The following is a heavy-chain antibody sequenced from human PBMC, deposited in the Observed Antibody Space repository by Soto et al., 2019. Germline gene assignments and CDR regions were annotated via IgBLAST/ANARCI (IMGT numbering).Heavy chain of an antibody. CDR2: ISGYGGST. CDR3: AKGRNDYDSSGYYSFPLDV. V-gene: IGHV3-23*01. Sequence: PGGSLRLSCTASGFTFSTYPMSWVRQAPGKGLGWVSAISGYGGSTYYADSVKGRFTVSRDNSKNTLYLQMNSLRAEDTAVYYCAKGRNDYDSSGYYSFPLDVWGQGTTVTVSS. D-gene: IGHD3-22*01. CDR1: GFTFSTYP. J-gene: IGHJ6*02.